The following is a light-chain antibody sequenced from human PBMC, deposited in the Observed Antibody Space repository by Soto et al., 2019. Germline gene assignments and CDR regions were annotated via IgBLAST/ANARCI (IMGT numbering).Light chain of an antibody. CDR2: DVT. Sequence: QSVLTQPRSVSGSPGQSLTISCTGTRSDVGGYNYVSWYQQYPGKVPKLMIYDVTKRPSGVPDRFSGSKSGNTASLTISGLQAEDEADYYCCSHAGSYTYVFGTGTRSPS. CDR3: CSHAGSYTYV. J-gene: IGLJ1*01. CDR1: RSDVGGYNY. V-gene: IGLV2-11*01.